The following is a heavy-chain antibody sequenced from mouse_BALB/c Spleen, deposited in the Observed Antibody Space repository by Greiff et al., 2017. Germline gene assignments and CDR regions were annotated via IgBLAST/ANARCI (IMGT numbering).Heavy chain of an antibody. J-gene: IGHJ3*01. V-gene: IGHV2-9*02. CDR1: GFSLTSYG. Sequence: QVHVKQSGPGLVAPSQSLSITCTVSGFSLTSYGVHWVRQPPGKGLEWLGVIWAGGSTNYNSALMSRLSISKDNSKSQVFLKMNSLQTDDTAMYYCARPITTATSWFAYWGQGTLVTVSA. CDR3: ARPITTATSWFAY. CDR2: IWAGGST. D-gene: IGHD1-2*01.